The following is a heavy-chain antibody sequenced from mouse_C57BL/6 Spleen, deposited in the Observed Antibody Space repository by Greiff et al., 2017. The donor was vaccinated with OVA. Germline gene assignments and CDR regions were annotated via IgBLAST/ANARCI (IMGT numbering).Heavy chain of an antibody. CDR1: GFTFSDSG. Sequence: EVKLVESGGGLVKPGGSLKLSCAASGFTFSDSGMHWVRQAPEKGLEWVAYISSVSSTIYYADTVKGRFTISRDNAKNTLFLQMTSLRSEDTAMYYCARGNYYGSSYGYFDVWGTGTTVTVSA. CDR3: ARGNYYGSSYGYFDV. V-gene: IGHV5-17*01. CDR2: ISSVSSTI. D-gene: IGHD1-1*01. J-gene: IGHJ1*03.